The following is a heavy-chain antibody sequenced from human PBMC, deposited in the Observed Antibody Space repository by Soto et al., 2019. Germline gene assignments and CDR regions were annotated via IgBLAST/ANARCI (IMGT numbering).Heavy chain of an antibody. D-gene: IGHD1-1*01. CDR3: ARVGATGRHVNGRDYLEH. V-gene: IGHV3-11*01. CDR2: ISSRALSI. J-gene: IGHJ4*02. CDR1: GIIFSNYY. Sequence: GGSLRLSCTASGIIFSNYYMSWIRQAPGKGLEWVSSISSRALSIYSAASVKGRFTIFRDNAKTSLCLHMSNQKAADPAVYYCARVGATGRHVNGRDYLEHWGLGTLVTVSS.